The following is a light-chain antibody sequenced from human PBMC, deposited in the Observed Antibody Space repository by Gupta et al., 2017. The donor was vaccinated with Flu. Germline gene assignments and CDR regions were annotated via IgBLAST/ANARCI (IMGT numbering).Light chain of an antibody. V-gene: IGKV3-20*01. CDR3: QQYGSSFT. CDR1: QSVSSNY. Sequence: GERVTLSCRASQSVSSNYLAWYQQRPGQVPRLLISGSSSRAAGIPDRFSGSGSGTDFTLTISRLEPEDFAVYYCQQYGSSFTFGPGTKVDIK. J-gene: IGKJ3*01. CDR2: GSS.